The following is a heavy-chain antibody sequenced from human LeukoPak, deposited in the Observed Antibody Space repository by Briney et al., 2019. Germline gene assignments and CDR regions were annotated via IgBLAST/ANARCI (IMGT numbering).Heavy chain of an antibody. CDR3: TTGGSYFFDY. V-gene: IGHV3-74*01. J-gene: IGHJ4*02. Sequence: PGGSLRLSCAASGFIFSTYWMHWVRQAPGKGLVWVSRIDGEGSVTKYTDSVKGRFTISRDNAKNTVYLQMNSLRAEDTAVYYCTTGGSYFFDYWGQGTLVTVSS. CDR1: GFIFSTYW. D-gene: IGHD1-1*01. CDR2: IDGEGSVT.